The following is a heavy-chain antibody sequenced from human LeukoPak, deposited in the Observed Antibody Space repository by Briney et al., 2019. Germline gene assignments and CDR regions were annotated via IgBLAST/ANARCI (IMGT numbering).Heavy chain of an antibody. CDR3: AKDQCSSTTCYGSPGY. D-gene: IGHD2-2*01. V-gene: IGHV3-30*02. CDR2: IPYDGSNK. CDR1: GFTFSSYG. Sequence: GGSLRLSCAASGFTFSSYGMHWVRQAPGKRLEWVAFIPYDGSNKYYGGSVKGRFTISRDNSKNTLYLQMNSLRAEDTAVYYCAKDQCSSTTCYGSPGYWGQGTRVTVSS. J-gene: IGHJ4*02.